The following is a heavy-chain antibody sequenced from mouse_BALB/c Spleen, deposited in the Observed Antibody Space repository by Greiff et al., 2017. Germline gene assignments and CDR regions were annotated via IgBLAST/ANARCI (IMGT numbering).Heavy chain of an antibody. CDR3: AREGTWYGMDY. V-gene: IGHV3-6*02. CDR1: GYSITSGYY. CDR2: ISYDGSN. J-gene: IGHJ4*01. Sequence: EVQLVESGPGLVKPSQSLSLTCSVTGYSITSGYYWNWIRQFPGNKLEWMGYISYDGSNNYNPSLKNRISITRDTSKNQFFLKLNSVTTEDTATYYCAREGTWYGMDYWGQGTSVTVSS.